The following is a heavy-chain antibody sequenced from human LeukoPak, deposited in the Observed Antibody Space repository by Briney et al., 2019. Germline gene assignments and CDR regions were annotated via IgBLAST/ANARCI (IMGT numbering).Heavy chain of an antibody. CDR2: IYYSGST. Sequence: SETLSLTCTVSGGSISSSSYYWGWIRQPPGKGLEWIGSIYYSGSTYYNPSLKSRVTISVDTSKNQFSLKLSSVTAADTAVYYCARALLKNRNWFDPWGQGTLVTVSS. CDR3: ARALLKNRNWFDP. V-gene: IGHV4-39*01. J-gene: IGHJ5*02. CDR1: GGSISSSSYY. D-gene: IGHD1-14*01.